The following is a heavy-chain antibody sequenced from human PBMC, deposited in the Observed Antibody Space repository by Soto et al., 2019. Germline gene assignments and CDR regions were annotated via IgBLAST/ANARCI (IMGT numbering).Heavy chain of an antibody. CDR2: ISWNSGSI. V-gene: IGHV3-9*01. Sequence: SLRLSCAASGFTFDDYAMHWVRQAPGKGLEWVSGISWNSGSIGYADSVKGRFTISRDNAKNSLYLQMNSLRAEDTALYYCAKDTYNWFDPWGQGTQVTVSS. CDR3: AKDTYNWFDP. J-gene: IGHJ5*02. CDR1: GFTFDDYA.